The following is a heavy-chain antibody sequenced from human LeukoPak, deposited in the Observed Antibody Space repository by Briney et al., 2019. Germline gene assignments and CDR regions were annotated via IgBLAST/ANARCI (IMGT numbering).Heavy chain of an antibody. CDR1: GGTFSSYA. CDR2: IIPIFGTA. Sequence: GSSVKVSCKASGGTFSSYAISWVRQAPGQGLEWMGGIIPIFGTANYAQKFQGRVTITTDESTNTAYMELSSLRSEDTAVYYCARSVVPAAIRYYYYYYMDVWGKGTTVTVSS. V-gene: IGHV1-69*05. D-gene: IGHD2-2*01. CDR3: ARSVVPAAIRYYYYYYMDV. J-gene: IGHJ6*03.